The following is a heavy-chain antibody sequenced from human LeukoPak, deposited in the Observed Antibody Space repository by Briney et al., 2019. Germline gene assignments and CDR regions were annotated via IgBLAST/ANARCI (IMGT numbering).Heavy chain of an antibody. J-gene: IGHJ4*02. CDR1: GYTFTGYY. D-gene: IGHD3-10*01. V-gene: IGHV1-2*02. CDR3: AREYYYGSGNYYNRIDY. CDR2: INPNSGGT. Sequence: GASVKVSCKASGYTFTGYYVHWVRQAPGQGLEWMGWINPNSGGTSYAQKFQGRVTMTRDTSISTAYMELSRLRSDDTAVYYCAREYYYGSGNYYNRIDYWGQGTLVTVSS.